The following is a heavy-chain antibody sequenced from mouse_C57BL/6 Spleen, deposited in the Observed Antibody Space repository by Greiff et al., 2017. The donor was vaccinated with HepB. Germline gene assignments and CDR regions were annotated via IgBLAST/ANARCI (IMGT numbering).Heavy chain of an antibody. CDR3: ARHLLNAMDY. CDR2: ISGGGGNT. V-gene: IGHV5-9*01. CDR1: GFTFSSYT. J-gene: IGHJ4*01. D-gene: IGHD6-1*01. Sequence: EVQGVESGGGLVKPGGSLKLSCAASGFTFSSYTMSWVRQTPEKRLEWVATISGGGGNTYYPDSVKGRFTISRDNAKNTLYLQMSSLRSEDTALYYCARHLLNAMDYWGQGTSVTVSS.